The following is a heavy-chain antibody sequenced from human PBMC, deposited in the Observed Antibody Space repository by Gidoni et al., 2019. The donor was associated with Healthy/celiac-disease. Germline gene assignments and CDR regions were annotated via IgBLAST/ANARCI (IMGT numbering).Heavy chain of an antibody. CDR1: GGSISSGSYY. J-gene: IGHJ4*02. CDR2: IYTSGST. CDR3: ARVRSGWYGPDY. D-gene: IGHD6-19*01. V-gene: IGHV4-61*02. Sequence: QVQLQESGPGLVKPSQTLSLTCTVAGGSISSGSYYWSWIRQPAGKGLEWIGRIYTSGSTNYHPSLKSRVTISVDTSKNQFSLKLSSVTAADTAVYYCARVRSGWYGPDYWGQGTLVTVSS.